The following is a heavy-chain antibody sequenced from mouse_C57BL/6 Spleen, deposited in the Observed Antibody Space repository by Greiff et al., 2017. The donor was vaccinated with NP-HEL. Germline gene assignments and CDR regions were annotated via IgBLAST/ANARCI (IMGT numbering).Heavy chain of an antibody. CDR2: ISDGGSYT. D-gene: IGHD2-3*01. Sequence: EVQVVESGGGLVKPGGSLKLSCAASGFTFSSYAMSWVRQTPEKRLEWVATISDGGSYTYYPDNVKGRFTISRDNAKNNLYLQMSHLKSEDTAMYYCAREGGYYSWFAYWGQGTLVTVSA. CDR3: AREGGYYSWFAY. V-gene: IGHV5-4*01. CDR1: GFTFSSYA. J-gene: IGHJ3*01.